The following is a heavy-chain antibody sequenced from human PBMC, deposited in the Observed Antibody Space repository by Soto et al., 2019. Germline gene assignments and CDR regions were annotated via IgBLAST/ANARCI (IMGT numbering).Heavy chain of an antibody. CDR1: GGTFSSYA. CDR2: IIPIFGTA. Sequence: SVKVSCKASGGTFSSYAISWVRQAPGQGLEWMGGIIPIFGTANYAQKFQGRVTITADKSTSTAYMELSSLRSEDTAVYYCASGDIVVVVAVKAEYFQHWGQGTLVTVSS. J-gene: IGHJ1*01. D-gene: IGHD2-15*01. V-gene: IGHV1-69*06. CDR3: ASGDIVVVVAVKAEYFQH.